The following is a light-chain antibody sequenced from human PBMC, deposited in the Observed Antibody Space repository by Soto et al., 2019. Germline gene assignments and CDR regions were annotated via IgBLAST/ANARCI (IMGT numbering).Light chain of an antibody. CDR2: KPY. V-gene: IGKV1-5*03. Sequence: DIQMTQSPSSVSASVGDRVTITCRASQGISSYLAWYHEKPGKDTKLPIYKPYTLKSGLPARFSGSGSGTEFTLTISRLQPDDFATYYRQHYNSYSAAFGQGPTADIK. CDR3: QHYNSYSAA. CDR1: QGISSY. J-gene: IGKJ1*01.